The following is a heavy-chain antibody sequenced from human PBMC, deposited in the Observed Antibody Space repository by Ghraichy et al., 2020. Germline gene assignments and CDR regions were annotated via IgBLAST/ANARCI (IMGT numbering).Heavy chain of an antibody. V-gene: IGHV1-18*01. Sequence: ASVKVSCKASGYTFTSYGISWVRQAPGQGLEWMGWISAYNGNTNYAQKLQGRVTMTTDTSTSTAYMELRSLRSDDTAVYYCARDMGYDSSGYLGTPGDYWGQGTLVTVSS. CDR2: ISAYNGNT. J-gene: IGHJ4*02. CDR3: ARDMGYDSSGYLGTPGDY. CDR1: GYTFTSYG. D-gene: IGHD3-22*01.